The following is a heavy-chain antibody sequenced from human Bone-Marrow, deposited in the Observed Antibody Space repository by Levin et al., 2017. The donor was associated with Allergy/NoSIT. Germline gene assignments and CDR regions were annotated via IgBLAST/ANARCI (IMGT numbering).Heavy chain of an antibody. CDR1: GFTFSSYG. J-gene: IGHJ1*01. V-gene: IGHV3-30*18. Sequence: GGSLRLSCVASGFTFSSYGMEWVRQAPGKGLEWVAIISYDGNKKYYADSVKGRFTISRDDSKNTLILQMNSLRAEDTAVYYCVKDWDYYGSGSYLHQWGQGTLVTVSS. D-gene: IGHD3-10*01. CDR2: ISYDGNKK. CDR3: VKDWDYYGSGSYLHQ.